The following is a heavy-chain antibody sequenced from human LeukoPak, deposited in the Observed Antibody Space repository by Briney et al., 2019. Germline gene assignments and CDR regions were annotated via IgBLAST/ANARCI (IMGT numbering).Heavy chain of an antibody. J-gene: IGHJ4*02. Sequence: GGTLRLSCAASGFTFSNFGMSWVRQAPGKRLDWVSAISGSGDSTYYADSVKGRFTISRDNPKNTLYLQINSLRVEDTAVYYCARGSGSYGQDCYYWGQGTLVTVSS. CDR3: ARGSGSYGQDCYY. V-gene: IGHV3-23*01. CDR2: ISGSGDST. CDR1: GFTFSNFG. D-gene: IGHD3-10*01.